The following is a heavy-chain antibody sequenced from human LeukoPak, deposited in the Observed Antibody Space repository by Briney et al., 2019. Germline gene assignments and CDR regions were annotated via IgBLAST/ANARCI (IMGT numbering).Heavy chain of an antibody. J-gene: IGHJ4*02. CDR3: ARTSAGAAAGEFDY. V-gene: IGHV1-2*02. CDR1: GYTFIAYY. CDR2: INPNSGGT. Sequence: ASVKVSCKASGYTFIAYYIHWVRQAPGQGLEWMGWINPNSGGTNYAQKFQGRVTMISDTSISTAYMDLSRLTSAAAALYYCARTSAGAAAGEFDYWGEGTLVTVSS. D-gene: IGHD6-13*01.